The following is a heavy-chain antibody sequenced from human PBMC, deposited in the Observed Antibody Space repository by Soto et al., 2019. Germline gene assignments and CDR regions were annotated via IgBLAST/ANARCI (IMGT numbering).Heavy chain of an antibody. CDR3: TKAITTFGFYCES. D-gene: IGHD1-1*01. V-gene: IGHV3-30*18. CDR2: ISDDGSNE. Sequence: GGSLRLSCAASEFIFSGYGMHWVRQAPGKGLEWVAIISDDGSNEEYADSVKGRFTISRDNSKNTLYLQMNSLRTEDTALYYCTKAITTFGFYCESWGQGTLVTVSS. CDR1: EFIFSGYG. J-gene: IGHJ4*02.